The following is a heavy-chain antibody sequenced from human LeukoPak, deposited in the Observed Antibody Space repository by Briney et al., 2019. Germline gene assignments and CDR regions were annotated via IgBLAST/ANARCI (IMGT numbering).Heavy chain of an antibody. D-gene: IGHD1-26*01. V-gene: IGHV3-9*01. CDR3: AKTSMSGSYYTPYYFDY. CDR2: ISWNSGSI. Sequence: GGSLRLSCAASGFTFEDYAMPWFRQAPGKGLDWVSGISWNSGSIGYADSVKGRFTISRDNAKNSLYLQMNSLRAEDTALYYCAKTSMSGSYYTPYYFDYWGQGTLVTVSS. CDR1: GFTFEDYA. J-gene: IGHJ4*02.